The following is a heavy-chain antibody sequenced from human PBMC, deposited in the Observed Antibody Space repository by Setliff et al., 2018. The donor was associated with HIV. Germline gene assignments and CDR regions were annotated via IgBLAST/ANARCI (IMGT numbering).Heavy chain of an antibody. CDR1: GFTFSSYS. D-gene: IGHD3-22*01. CDR3: ARSLYDSSMNVI. V-gene: IGHV3-21*01. CDR2: ISSSSTYI. J-gene: IGHJ3*02. Sequence: PGGSLRLSCAASGFTFSSYSMNWVRQAPGKGLEWVSSISSSSTYINYADSVKGRFTISRDNAKNSLYLQMNSLRAEDTAVYYCARSLYDSSMNVIWGQGTMVTVSS.